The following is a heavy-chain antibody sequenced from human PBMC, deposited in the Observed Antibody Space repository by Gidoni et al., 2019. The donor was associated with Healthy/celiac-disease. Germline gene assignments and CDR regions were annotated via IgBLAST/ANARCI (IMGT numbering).Heavy chain of an antibody. D-gene: IGHD3-22*01. CDR2: IYTSGST. CDR3: AREFFAPNYYDSSGYYYYFDY. Sequence: QVQLQESGPGLVNPSETLSLTCTVSGGSISSYYWSWIRQPAGKGLRWIGRIYTSGSTNANPSLKSRVTMSVDTSKNQFSLKLSSVTAADTAVYYCAREFFAPNYYDSSGYYYYFDYGGQGTLVTVSS. V-gene: IGHV4-4*07. J-gene: IGHJ4*02. CDR1: GGSISSYY.